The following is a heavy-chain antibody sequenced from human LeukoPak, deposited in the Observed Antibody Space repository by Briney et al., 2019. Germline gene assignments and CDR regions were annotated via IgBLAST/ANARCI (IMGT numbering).Heavy chain of an antibody. D-gene: IGHD6-19*01. CDR2: ISSSSSYI. J-gene: IGHJ4*02. CDR1: GFTFSSYS. V-gene: IGHV3-21*01. Sequence: GGSLRLSCAASGFTFSSYSMNWVRQAPGKGLEWVSSISSSSSYIYYTDSVKGRFTISRDDAKNSLYLQMNSLRAEDTAVYYCARDLESGCFDYWGQGTLVTVSS. CDR3: ARDLESGCFDY.